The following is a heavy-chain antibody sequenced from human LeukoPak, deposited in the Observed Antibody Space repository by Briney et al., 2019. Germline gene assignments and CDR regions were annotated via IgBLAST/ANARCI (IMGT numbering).Heavy chain of an antibody. D-gene: IGHD7-27*01. J-gene: IGHJ4*02. CDR3: AREYWGPEY. V-gene: IGHV3-7*03. CDR1: GFTFTTYW. CDR2: IKQDGSDK. Sequence: QTGGSLRLSCAASGFTFTTYWMTWVRQAPGKGLEWVANIKQDGSDKHYVDSVRGRFTISRDNAKNSVYLQTNSLRAEDTAVYYCAREYWGPEYWGQGTLVTVSS.